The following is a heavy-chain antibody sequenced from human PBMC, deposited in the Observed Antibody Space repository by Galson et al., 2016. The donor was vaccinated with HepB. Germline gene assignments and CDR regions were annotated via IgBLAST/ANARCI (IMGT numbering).Heavy chain of an antibody. Sequence: SLRLSCAATGFAFNKYFMHWVRQAPGQGLVWVARIDRDARETTYAGSVKGRFTISRDNARNTLYLQMKSLRVEDTALYYCARAERPFDTNGDYQFYFDHCVQGSLVTVSS. D-gene: IGHD2-8*01. CDR2: IDRDARET. CDR1: GFAFNKYF. V-gene: IGHV3-74*03. J-gene: IGHJ4*02. CDR3: ARAERPFDTNGDYQFYFDH.